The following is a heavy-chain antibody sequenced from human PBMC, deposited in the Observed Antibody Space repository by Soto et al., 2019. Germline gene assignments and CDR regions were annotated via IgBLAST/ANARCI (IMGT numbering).Heavy chain of an antibody. J-gene: IGHJ4*02. CDR1: GFTVSNYG. CDR3: GSVILVVQATIANTLDS. CDR2: ISYDGSNK. Sequence: GGSLRLSCAASGFTVSNYGMHWVRQAPGKGLEWMAVISYDGSNKYYADSVKGRFTISRDNSKNTLYLQMNSMGLKDTAVYYSGSVILVVQATIANTLDSWGLGTLVTISS. V-gene: IGHV3-30*03. D-gene: IGHD2-21*01.